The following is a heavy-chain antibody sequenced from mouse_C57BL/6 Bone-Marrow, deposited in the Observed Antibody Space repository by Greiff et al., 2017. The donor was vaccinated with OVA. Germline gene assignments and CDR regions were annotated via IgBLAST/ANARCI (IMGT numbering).Heavy chain of an antibody. CDR2: IRSKSNNYAT. J-gene: IGHJ4*01. V-gene: IGHV10-1*01. CDR1: GFSFNTYA. CDR3: VRHGYYAMDY. Sequence: EVQLVESGGGLVQPKGSLKLSCAVSGFSFNTYAMNWVRQAPGKGLEWVARIRSKSNNYATYYADSVKDRFTISRDDSESMLYLQMNNLKTEDTAMYYCVRHGYYAMDYWGQGTSVTVSS.